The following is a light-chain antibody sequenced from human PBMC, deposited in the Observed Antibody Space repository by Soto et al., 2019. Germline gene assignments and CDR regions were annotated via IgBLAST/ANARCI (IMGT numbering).Light chain of an antibody. CDR2: GAS. Sequence: EIVLMQSXANLSVSTGEXXXXXXXASQSFSNRLAWYQQKXGQAPRLLIYGASXRATGIPARFSGSGSGTEFTLTISNLQSEEFAVYYCQQYNKWPRTFGQGTKVDI. CDR3: QQYNKWPRT. CDR1: QSFSNR. J-gene: IGKJ1*01. V-gene: IGKV3-15*01.